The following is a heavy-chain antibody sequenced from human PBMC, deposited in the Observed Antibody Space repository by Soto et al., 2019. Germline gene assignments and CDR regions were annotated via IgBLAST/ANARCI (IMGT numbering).Heavy chain of an antibody. V-gene: IGHV1-69*12. CDR1: GGTFSNYP. CDR2: IIPIFGTV. J-gene: IGHJ2*01. D-gene: IGHD5-12*01. Sequence: QVQLVQSGAEVKKPGSSVKVSCKASGGTFSNYPISWVRQAPGQGLEWMGGIIPIFGTVNYAQKFQGRVTITADESTSTAYMELSSLRSEDTAVYYYARGNHRGLQLWYFDLWGRGTLVTISS. CDR3: ARGNHRGLQLWYFDL.